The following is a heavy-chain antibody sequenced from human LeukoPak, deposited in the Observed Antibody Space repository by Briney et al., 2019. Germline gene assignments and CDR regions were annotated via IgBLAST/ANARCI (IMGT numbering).Heavy chain of an antibody. Sequence: GGSLRLSCAASGFTFSSYEMNWVRQAPGKGLEWVSYISSSGSTIYYADSVKGRFTISRDNAKNSLYLQMNSLRAEDTAVYYCAVVRGVILVYWGQGTLVTGSS. CDR2: ISSSGSTI. J-gene: IGHJ4*02. CDR1: GFTFSSYE. V-gene: IGHV3-48*03. D-gene: IGHD3-10*01. CDR3: AVVRGVILVY.